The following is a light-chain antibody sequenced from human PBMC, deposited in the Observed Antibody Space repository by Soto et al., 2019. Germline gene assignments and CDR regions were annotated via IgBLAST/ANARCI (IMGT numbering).Light chain of an antibody. V-gene: IGKV1-39*01. CDR1: KHWRY. Sequence: NQITQSPFSLFAFLRSQVPLPFPARSKHWRYLNWYQQKPGKAPQLLIYATSSLQTGVPSRFSASGSGTDFSLVISDLQPEDSATYYCQQGYSSRWTSGRGTKVEI. J-gene: IGKJ1*01. CDR3: QQGYSSRWT. CDR2: ATS.